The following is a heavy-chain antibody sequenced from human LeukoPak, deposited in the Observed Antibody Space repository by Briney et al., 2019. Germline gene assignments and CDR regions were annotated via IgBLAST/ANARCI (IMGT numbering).Heavy chain of an antibody. D-gene: IGHD2-2*01. Sequence: ASVKVSCKASGYTFTGYYMHWVRQAPGQGLEWMGRTNPNSGGTNYAQKFQGRVTMTRDTSISTAYMELSRLRSDDTAVYYCARRRKYCSSTSCYSADGFDYWGQGTLVTVSS. CDR1: GYTFTGYY. V-gene: IGHV1-2*06. CDR2: TNPNSGGT. CDR3: ARRRKYCSSTSCYSADGFDY. J-gene: IGHJ4*02.